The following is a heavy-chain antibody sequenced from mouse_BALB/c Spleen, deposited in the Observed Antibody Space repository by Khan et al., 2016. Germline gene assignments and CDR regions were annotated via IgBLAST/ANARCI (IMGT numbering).Heavy chain of an antibody. D-gene: IGHD1-1*01. CDR2: IDPANGNT. CDR1: GFNIKDTY. J-gene: IGHJ4*01. Sequence: EVQLQESGAELVKPGASVKLSCTASGFNIKDTYMHWVKQRPEQGLEWIGRIDPANGNTKYDPKFQGKATITADTSSKTAYLQLSSLTSEDTAVYYFARFLYYYGSSPYAMDYWGQGTSVTVSS. V-gene: IGHV14-3*02. CDR3: ARFLYYYGSSPYAMDY.